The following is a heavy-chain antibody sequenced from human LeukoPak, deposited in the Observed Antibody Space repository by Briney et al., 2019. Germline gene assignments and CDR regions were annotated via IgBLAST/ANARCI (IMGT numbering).Heavy chain of an antibody. D-gene: IGHD2-15*01. Sequence: NAGGSLRLSCAASGFTFSDYYMSWIRQAPGKGLEWVSYISSSGSTIYYADSVKGRFTISRDNARNSLYLQMNSLRAEDTAVYHCARADVVVVAATLYYYGMDVWGQGTTVTVSS. V-gene: IGHV3-11*01. CDR3: ARADVVVVAATLYYYGMDV. J-gene: IGHJ6*02. CDR1: GFTFSDYY. CDR2: ISSSGSTI.